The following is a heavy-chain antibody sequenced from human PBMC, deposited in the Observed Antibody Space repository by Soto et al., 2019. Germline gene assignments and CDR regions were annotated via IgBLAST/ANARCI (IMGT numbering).Heavy chain of an antibody. J-gene: IGHJ6*02. CDR2: IRQDGSEE. D-gene: IGHD6-13*01. Sequence: GGSLRLSCTASGFTFSNYWMSWVRQAPGKGLEWVANIRQDGSEEYYVDSVKGRFTISRDNAKNSLYLQMDSLRAEDTAVYYCARDITPRYSSSWYYYYYGMDVWGQGTTVTVSS. CDR3: ARDITPRYSSSWYYYYYGMDV. V-gene: IGHV3-7*03. CDR1: GFTFSNYW.